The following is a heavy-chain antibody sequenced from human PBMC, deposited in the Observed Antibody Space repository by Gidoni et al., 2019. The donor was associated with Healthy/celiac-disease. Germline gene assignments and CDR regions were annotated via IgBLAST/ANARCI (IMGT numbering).Heavy chain of an antibody. CDR1: GFTFTSSA. D-gene: IGHD6-19*01. V-gene: IGHV1-58*01. CDR3: AAAGDSSGWRY. CDR2: IVVGSGNT. Sequence: QLQLVQSGPEVRQPGTSVKVSCTASGFTFTSSAVQWVRQARGQRLEWIGWIVVGSGNTNYAQKFQERVTITRDMSTSTAYMVLSSLRSEDTAVYYCAAAGDSSGWRYWGQGTLVTVSS. J-gene: IGHJ4*02.